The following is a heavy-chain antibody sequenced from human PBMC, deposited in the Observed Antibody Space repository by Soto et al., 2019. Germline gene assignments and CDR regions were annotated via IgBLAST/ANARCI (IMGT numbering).Heavy chain of an antibody. V-gene: IGHV4-30-4*01. Sequence: TSETLSLTCTVSGGSISSGDYYWSWIRQPPGKGLEWIGYIYYSGSTYYNPSLKSRVTISVDTSKNQFSLKLSSVTAADTAVYYCARDMGDYELRDYYYGMDVWGQGTTVTVSS. CDR2: IYYSGST. CDR3: ARDMGDYELRDYYYGMDV. J-gene: IGHJ6*02. D-gene: IGHD4-17*01. CDR1: GGSISSGDYY.